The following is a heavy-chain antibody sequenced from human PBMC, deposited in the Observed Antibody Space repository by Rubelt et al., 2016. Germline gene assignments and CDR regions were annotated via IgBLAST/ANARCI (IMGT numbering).Heavy chain of an antibody. CDR3: ARVARSSSRPLNY. J-gene: IGHJ4*02. CDR2: ISAYNGNT. D-gene: IGHD6-13*01. CDR1: GYTFTSYG. V-gene: IGHV1-18*01. Sequence: QVQLVQSGAEVKKPGASVKVSCKASGYTFTSYGISWVRQAPGQGLEWMGWISAYNGNTNYAQKLQGRVTMTTDPSPGTAYMGRRSLRSDDTAVYYCARVARSSSRPLNYWGQGTLVTVSS.